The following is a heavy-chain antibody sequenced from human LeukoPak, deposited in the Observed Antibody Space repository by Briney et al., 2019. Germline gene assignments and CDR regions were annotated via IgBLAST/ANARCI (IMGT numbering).Heavy chain of an antibody. V-gene: IGHV4-59*01. CDR2: IYYSGST. CDR3: ARGAYCGGDCYGLPDY. CDR1: GGSISSYY. Sequence: SETLSLTCTVSGGSISSYYWSWLRQPPGKGLEWIGYIYYSGSTNYNPSLKSRVTISVDTSKNQFSLKLSSVTAADTAVYYCARGAYCGGDCYGLPDYWGQGTLVTVSS. J-gene: IGHJ4*02. D-gene: IGHD2-21*02.